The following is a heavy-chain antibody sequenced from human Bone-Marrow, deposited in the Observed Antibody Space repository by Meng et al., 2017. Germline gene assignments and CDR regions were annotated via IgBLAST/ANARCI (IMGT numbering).Heavy chain of an antibody. J-gene: IGHJ4*02. CDR3: ARAHFDY. V-gene: IGHV3-30*01. Sequence: GELVESGGGVVQPGRSLSLSCAASGVTFSSYAMHGGRQAPGKGLEWVAVISYDGSNKYYADSVKGRFTISRDNSKNTLYLQMNSLRAEDTAVYYCARAHFDYWGQGTLVTVSS. CDR1: GVTFSSYA. CDR2: ISYDGSNK.